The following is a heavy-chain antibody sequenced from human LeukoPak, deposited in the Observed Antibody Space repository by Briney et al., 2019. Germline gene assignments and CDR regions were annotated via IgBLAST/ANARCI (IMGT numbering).Heavy chain of an antibody. CDR2: INPNSGGT. CDR1: GYTFTGYY. Sequence: ASVTVSCKASGYTFTGYYMHWVRQAPGQGLEWMGWINPNSGGTNYAQKFQGRVTMTRDTSISTAYMELSRLRSDDTAVYYCARTERNIVVVVAARAPNYYGMDVWGQGTTVTVSS. J-gene: IGHJ6*02. D-gene: IGHD2-15*01. V-gene: IGHV1-2*02. CDR3: ARTERNIVVVVAARAPNYYGMDV.